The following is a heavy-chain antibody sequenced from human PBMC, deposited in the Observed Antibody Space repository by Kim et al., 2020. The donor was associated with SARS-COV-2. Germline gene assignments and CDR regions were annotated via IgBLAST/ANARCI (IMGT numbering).Heavy chain of an antibody. CDR2: INPSGGST. V-gene: IGHV1-46*01. CDR1: GYTFTSYY. CDR3: AREPHGEVTYYYYGMDV. D-gene: IGHD4-17*01. J-gene: IGHJ6*02. Sequence: ASVKVSCKASGYTFTSYYMHWVRQAPGQGLEWMGIINPSGGSTSYAQKFQGRVTMTRDTSTSTVYMELSSLRSEDTAVYYCAREPHGEVTYYYYGMDVWGQGTTVTVSS.